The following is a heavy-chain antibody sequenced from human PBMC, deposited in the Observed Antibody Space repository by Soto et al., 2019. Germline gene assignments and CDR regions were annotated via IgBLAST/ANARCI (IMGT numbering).Heavy chain of an antibody. CDR1: GYTFTSYG. V-gene: IGHV1-18*01. J-gene: IGHJ6*01. Sequence: GASVKVSCKASGYTFTSYGISWVRHAPGQGLEWMGWISAYNGNTNYAQKLQGRVTMTTDTSTSTAYMELRSLRSDDTAVYYCARDRTTVTAYYYYLGMDVWGPGTTVTVPS. CDR3: ARDRTTVTAYYYYLGMDV. CDR2: ISAYNGNT. D-gene: IGHD4-17*01.